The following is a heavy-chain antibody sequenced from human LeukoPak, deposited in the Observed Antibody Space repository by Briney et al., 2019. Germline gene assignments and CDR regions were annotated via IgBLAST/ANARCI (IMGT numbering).Heavy chain of an antibody. CDR2: IYYSGST. V-gene: IGHV4-59*08. J-gene: IGHJ4*02. D-gene: IGHD3-9*01. Sequence: SETLSLTCTVSSGSFSGHYWSWIRQPPGKGLEWIGYIYYSGSTNYNPSLKSRVTISVDTSKNQFSLKLSSVTAADTAVYYCARMAYYDILTVDYWGQGTLVTVSS. CDR3: ARMAYYDILTVDY. CDR1: SGSFSGHY.